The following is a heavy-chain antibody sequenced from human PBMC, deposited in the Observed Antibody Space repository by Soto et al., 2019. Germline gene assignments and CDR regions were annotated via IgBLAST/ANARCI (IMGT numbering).Heavy chain of an antibody. CDR2: ISSSSSYI. CDR3: ARTGAGYSSSWPDWFDP. CDR1: GFTFISYS. Sequence: GGSLRLSCAASGFTFISYSMNWVRQAPGKGLEWVSSISSSSSYIYYADSVKGRFTISRDNAKNSLYLQMNSLRAEDTAVYYCARTGAGYSSSWPDWFDPWGQGTLVTVSS. J-gene: IGHJ5*02. D-gene: IGHD6-13*01. V-gene: IGHV3-21*01.